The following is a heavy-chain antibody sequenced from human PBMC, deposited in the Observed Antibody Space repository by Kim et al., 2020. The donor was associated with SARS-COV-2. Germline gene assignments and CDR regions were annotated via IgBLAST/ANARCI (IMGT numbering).Heavy chain of an antibody. CDR2: ISHDGSNK. Sequence: GGSLRLSCVASGFTFSNYGMHWVRQAPGKGLEWVAVISHDGSNKYYADSVKGRFTISRDHSKNTLDLQMNSLRAEDTAVYYCAKDDSYASGIWDYGMDVWGPGTTVTVSS. CDR1: GFTFSNYG. CDR3: AKDDSYASGIWDYGMDV. V-gene: IGHV3-30*18. J-gene: IGHJ6*02. D-gene: IGHD3-10*01.